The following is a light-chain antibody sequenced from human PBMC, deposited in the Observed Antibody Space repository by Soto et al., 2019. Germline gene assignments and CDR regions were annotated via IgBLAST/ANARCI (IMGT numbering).Light chain of an antibody. CDR3: SSFTISRNTVI. CDR2: DVN. Sequence: QSALTQPASVSGSPGQSITISCTGTSSDVDGYNYVSWYQYHPGKAPKIMIYDVNNRPSGVANRFSGSKSGNTASLTISGLQAEDEADYYCSSFTISRNTVIFGGGTKLTVL. J-gene: IGLJ2*01. CDR1: SSDVDGYNY. V-gene: IGLV2-14*01.